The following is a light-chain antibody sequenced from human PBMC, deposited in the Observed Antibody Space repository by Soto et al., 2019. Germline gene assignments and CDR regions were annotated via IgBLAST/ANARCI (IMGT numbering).Light chain of an antibody. J-gene: IGKJ5*01. CDR3: QQYYNLPIT. CDR2: DAS. Sequence: QMTHSPSSLSASVGDRVTITCQASQDISNHLNWYQQKPGKAPKLLIYDASNLETGVPSRFSGSGSGTDFTVTISSLQPEDFATYSCQQYYNLPITFGQGTRLEIK. V-gene: IGKV1-33*01. CDR1: QDISNH.